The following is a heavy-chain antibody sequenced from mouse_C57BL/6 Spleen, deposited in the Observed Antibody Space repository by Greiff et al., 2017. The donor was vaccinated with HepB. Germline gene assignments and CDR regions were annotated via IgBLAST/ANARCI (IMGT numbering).Heavy chain of an antibody. Sequence: VQLQQPGAELVRPGTSVKLSCKASGYTFTSYWMHWVKQRPGQGLEWIGVIDPSDSYTNYNQKFKGKATLTVDTSSSTAYMQLSRLTSEDSAVYYCARDEGDYGWFAYWGQGTLVTVSA. CDR2: IDPSDSYT. CDR1: GYTFTSYW. V-gene: IGHV1-59*01. CDR3: ARDEGDYGWFAY. J-gene: IGHJ3*01. D-gene: IGHD2-4*01.